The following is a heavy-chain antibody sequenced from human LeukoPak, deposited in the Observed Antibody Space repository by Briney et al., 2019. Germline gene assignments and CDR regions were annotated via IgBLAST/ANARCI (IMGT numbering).Heavy chain of an antibody. J-gene: IGHJ6*02. CDR2: INPGNGDT. CDR3: ARERWHCRVNCYSVYYYALDV. CDR1: GYTFTNYA. Sequence: ASVKVSCKGSGYTFTNYAVHWVRQAPGQRLEWLGWINPGNGDTKYSQNFQGRVTVTSDTSASTAYVELNSLTSEDTAVYYCARERWHCRVNCYSVYYYALDVWGQGTTVTVSS. D-gene: IGHD2-15*01. V-gene: IGHV1-3*01.